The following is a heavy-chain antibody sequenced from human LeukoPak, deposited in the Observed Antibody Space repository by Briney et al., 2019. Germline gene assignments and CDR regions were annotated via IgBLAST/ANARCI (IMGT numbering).Heavy chain of an antibody. CDR3: ARDQGYSSSWYGGYYGMDV. CDR2: ISAYNGNT. J-gene: IGHJ6*02. D-gene: IGHD6-13*01. V-gene: IGHV1-18*01. CDR1: GGTFSSYA. Sequence: ASVKVSCKASGGTFSSYAISWVRQAPGQGLEWMGWISAYNGNTNYAQKLQGRVTMTTDTSTSTAYMELRSLRSDDTAVYYCARDQGYSSSWYGGYYGMDVWGQGTTVTVSS.